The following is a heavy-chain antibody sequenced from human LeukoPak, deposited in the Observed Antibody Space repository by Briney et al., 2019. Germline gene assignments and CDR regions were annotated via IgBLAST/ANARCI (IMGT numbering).Heavy chain of an antibody. V-gene: IGHV4-34*01. CDR1: GGSFSGYY. CDR3: AREKLLWFGLDP. D-gene: IGHD3-10*01. Sequence: PSETLSLTCAVDGGSFSGYYWSWIRQPLGKGMESIGEINHSGSTNYNPSLKSRVTISVDTSKNQFSLKLSSVTAADTAVYYCAREKLLWFGLDPWGQGTLVTVSS. CDR2: INHSGST. J-gene: IGHJ5*02.